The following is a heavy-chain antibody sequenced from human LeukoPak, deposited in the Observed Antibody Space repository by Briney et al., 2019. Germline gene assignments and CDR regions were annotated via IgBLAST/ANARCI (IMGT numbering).Heavy chain of an antibody. V-gene: IGHV3-7*04. Sequence: GGSLRLSCVASGFTFSNYWRTWVRQAPGKGLEWVANIKQDGSEKHYVDSVKGRFTISRDNAKNTLFLQMNSLRAEDTAVFYCARGTSTWYLTYWGQGTLVTVSS. J-gene: IGHJ4*02. CDR1: GFTFSNYW. CDR3: ARGTSTWYLTY. D-gene: IGHD6-13*01. CDR2: IKQDGSEK.